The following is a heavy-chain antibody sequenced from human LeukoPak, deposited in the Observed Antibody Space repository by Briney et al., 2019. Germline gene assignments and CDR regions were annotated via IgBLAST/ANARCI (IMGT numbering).Heavy chain of an antibody. V-gene: IGHV3-30*18. Sequence: GRSLRLSCAASGFIFNSYGMHWVRQAPGKGLEWVAVISYDGSNKYYADSVKGRFAISRDISKNTLYLQMNSLRAEDTAVYYCAKDSSTWYGWFDPWGQGTLATVSS. D-gene: IGHD6-13*01. CDR1: GFIFNSYG. CDR2: ISYDGSNK. J-gene: IGHJ5*02. CDR3: AKDSSTWYGWFDP.